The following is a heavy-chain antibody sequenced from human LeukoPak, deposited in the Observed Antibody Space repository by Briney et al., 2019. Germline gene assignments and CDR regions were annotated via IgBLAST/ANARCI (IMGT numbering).Heavy chain of an antibody. CDR3: ARGIDY. V-gene: IGHV3-23*01. CDR2: ISGSGGST. Sequence: GGSLRLSCAASGVTFSSYGMSWGRQAPGKGLEGVSAISGSGGSTYYADSVRGRFTISRDTSKNMVFLQMNSLRVEDTAVYYCARGIDYWGRGTLVTVSS. CDR1: GVTFSSYG. J-gene: IGHJ4*02.